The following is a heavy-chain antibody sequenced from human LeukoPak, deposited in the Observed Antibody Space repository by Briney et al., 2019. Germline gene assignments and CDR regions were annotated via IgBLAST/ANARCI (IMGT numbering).Heavy chain of an antibody. CDR2: ISYDGSNK. CDR3: ARDQGYRAYYYYYYGMDV. V-gene: IGHV3-30*04. Sequence: GGSLRLSCAASGFTFSSYAMHWVHQAPGKGLEWVAVISYDGSNKYYADSVKGRFTISRDNSKNTLYLQMNSLRAEDTAVYYCARDQGYRAYYYYYYGMDVWGQGTTVTVSS. CDR1: GFTFSSYA. D-gene: IGHD2-2*02. J-gene: IGHJ6*02.